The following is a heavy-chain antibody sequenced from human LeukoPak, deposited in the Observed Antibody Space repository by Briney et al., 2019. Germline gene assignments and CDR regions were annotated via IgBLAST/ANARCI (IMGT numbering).Heavy chain of an antibody. Sequence: GESLKISCKDSGYSFTNSWIGWVRQMPGKGLEGMGIIYPSDSDTRYSPSFQGRVTISADKSISTAYLQWSSLKASDTTMYYCARREMARLYDAFDVWGQGTMVTVSS. D-gene: IGHD1-1*01. CDR3: ARREMARLYDAFDV. CDR1: GYSFTNSW. V-gene: IGHV5-51*01. J-gene: IGHJ3*01. CDR2: IYPSDSDT.